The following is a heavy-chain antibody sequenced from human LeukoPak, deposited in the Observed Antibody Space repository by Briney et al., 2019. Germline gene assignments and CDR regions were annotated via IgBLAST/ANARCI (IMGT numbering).Heavy chain of an antibody. CDR2: IYYGGST. D-gene: IGHD4-17*01. CDR3: ARAYGDYHDY. Sequence: SETLSLTCTVSGGSISSYYWSWIRQPPGKGLEWIGYIYYGGSTNYNPSLKSRVTISVDTSKNQFSLKLSSVTAADTAVYYCARAYGDYHDYWGQGTLVTVSS. CDR1: GGSISSYY. V-gene: IGHV4-59*01. J-gene: IGHJ4*02.